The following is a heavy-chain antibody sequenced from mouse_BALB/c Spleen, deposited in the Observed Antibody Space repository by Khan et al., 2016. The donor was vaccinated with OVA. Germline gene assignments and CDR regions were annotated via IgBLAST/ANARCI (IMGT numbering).Heavy chain of an antibody. V-gene: IGHV3-2*02. D-gene: IGHD1-2*01. CDR3: ARKNYYGEAMDY. CDR2: ISYSGST. CDR1: GYSITSGYA. Sequence: EVQLQESGPGLVKPSQSLSLTCTVTGYSITSGYAWNWIRQFPGNKLEWMGYISYSGSTSYNPSLRSRISITRDPSKNQFFLQLNSVTTEATATYYGARKNYYGEAMDYWGQGTTVTVSA. J-gene: IGHJ4*01.